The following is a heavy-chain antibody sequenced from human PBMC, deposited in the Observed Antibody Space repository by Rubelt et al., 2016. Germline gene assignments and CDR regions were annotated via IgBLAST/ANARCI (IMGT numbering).Heavy chain of an antibody. CDR3: ARESSRSSYATVDY. V-gene: IGHV4-39*02. D-gene: IGHD2-2*01. Sequence: QLQLQESGPGLVKPSETLSLTCTVSGGSISSSRYYWGWIRQPPGKGLEWFGSIYYSGGTYYNPSLKRRFTISVDTSKDQFSLELSSGTAADTAVYYCARESSRSSYATVDYWGQGTLVSVSS. CDR1: GGSISSSRYY. CDR2: IYYSGGT. J-gene: IGHJ4*02.